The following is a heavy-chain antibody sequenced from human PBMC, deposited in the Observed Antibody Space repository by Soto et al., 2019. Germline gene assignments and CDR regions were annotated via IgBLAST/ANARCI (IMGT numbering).Heavy chain of an antibody. CDR3: ARDSLSYYRRFEFDY. V-gene: IGHV1-18*01. Sequence: QVQLVQSGAEVKKPGASVKVSCKASGYTFTSYGISWVRQAPGQGLEWMGWISAYNGNTNYAQKLQGRVTMTTDTSTSTAYMELRRLRSDDTAVYYCARDSLSYYRRFEFDYWGQGTLVTVSS. J-gene: IGHJ4*02. CDR1: GYTFTSYG. CDR2: ISAYNGNT. D-gene: IGHD1-26*01.